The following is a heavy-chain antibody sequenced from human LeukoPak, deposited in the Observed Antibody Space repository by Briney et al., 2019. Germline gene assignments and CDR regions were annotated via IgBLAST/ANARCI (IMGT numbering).Heavy chain of an antibody. Sequence: GGSLRLSCAASGFTFSSYAMSWVRQAPGKGLEWVSAISGSGGSTYYADSVKGRFTISRDNSKNTLYLQMNSLKTEDTAVYYCTTDRGTVTTLFDYWGQGTLVTVSS. CDR1: GFTFSSYA. J-gene: IGHJ4*02. CDR3: TTDRGTVTTLFDY. V-gene: IGHV3-23*01. D-gene: IGHD4-11*01. CDR2: ISGSGGST.